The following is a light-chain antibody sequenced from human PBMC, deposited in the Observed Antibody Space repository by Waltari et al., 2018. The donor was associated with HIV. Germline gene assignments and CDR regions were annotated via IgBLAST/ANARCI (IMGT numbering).Light chain of an antibody. V-gene: IGKV3-15*01. Sequence: EILMTQSPATLSVSPGERAPLSCRASQSVSSNLAWYQQKPGQAPRLLIYGASTRATDIPARFSGSGSGAQFTLTISSLQSEDFAVYYCQQYNNWPRTFGQGTKVEIK. CDR3: QQYNNWPRT. CDR2: GAS. J-gene: IGKJ1*01. CDR1: QSVSSN.